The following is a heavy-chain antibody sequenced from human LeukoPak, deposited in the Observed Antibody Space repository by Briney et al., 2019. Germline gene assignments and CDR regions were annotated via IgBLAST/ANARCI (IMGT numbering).Heavy chain of an antibody. J-gene: IGHJ4*02. CDR2: TYHTGST. D-gene: IGHD3-10*01. CDR3: ASRYGSGFDY. Sequence: PSETLSLTCTVSGGSISSSSAYWGWIRQPPGKGLEWIGYTYHTGSTNYNPSLKSRVTIPIDTSKNQFSLKLRSVTAADTAVYYCASRYGSGFDYWGQGTLVTVSS. V-gene: IGHV4-61*05. CDR1: GGSISSSSAY.